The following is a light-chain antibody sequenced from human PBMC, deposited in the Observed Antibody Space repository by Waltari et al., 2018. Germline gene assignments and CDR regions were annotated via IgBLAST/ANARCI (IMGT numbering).Light chain of an antibody. CDR1: TLGKKH. Sequence: SFELTQPPSVSVSPGQTANITCSGATLGKKHVSWYQQKAGQPPVLVMYHDRQRPSGIPERFSGSNSGNTATLTISGTQAMDEADYYCQAWDSSTAMVFGTGTKVTVL. J-gene: IGLJ1*01. CDR2: HDR. V-gene: IGLV3-1*01. CDR3: QAWDSSTAMV.